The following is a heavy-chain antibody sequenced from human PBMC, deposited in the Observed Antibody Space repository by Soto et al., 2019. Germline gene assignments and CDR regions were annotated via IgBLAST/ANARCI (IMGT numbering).Heavy chain of an antibody. J-gene: IGHJ6*02. Sequence: SENLSLTYTVSGEFISYYSWAWIRQSAGKGLEWIGRVYSTGTIFYNPSLKSRATMSVDTSKDQFSLKLTSVNAADTAVYYCARQPYFVFWCGLRVPVMALCGQGTTVTVS. CDR3: ARQPYFVFWCGLRVPVMAL. V-gene: IGHV4-4*07. CDR2: VYSTGTI. CDR1: GEFISYYS. D-gene: IGHD3-3*01.